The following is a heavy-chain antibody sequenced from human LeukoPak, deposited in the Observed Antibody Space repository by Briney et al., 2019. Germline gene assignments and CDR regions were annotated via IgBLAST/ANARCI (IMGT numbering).Heavy chain of an antibody. CDR1: GYTFTSYG. CDR3: AKDLRVGATSRYYYYMDV. J-gene: IGHJ6*03. CDR2: ISAYNGNT. V-gene: IGHV1-18*01. Sequence: ASVKVSCKASGYTFTSYGISWVRQAPGQGLEWMGWISAYNGNTNYAQKLQGRVTMTTDTSTSTAYMELRSLRSDDTAVYYCAKDLRVGATSRYYYYMDVWGKGTTVTVSS. D-gene: IGHD1-26*01.